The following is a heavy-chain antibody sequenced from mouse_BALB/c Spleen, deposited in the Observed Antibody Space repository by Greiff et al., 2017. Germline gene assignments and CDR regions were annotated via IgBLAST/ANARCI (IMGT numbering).Heavy chain of an antibody. CDR3: ARGSSGYRENYFDY. D-gene: IGHD3-1*01. CDR1: GYTFTSYV. J-gene: IGHJ2*01. Sequence: VQLQQSGPEQVKPGASVKMSCKASGYTFTSYVMHWVKQKPGQGLEWIGYINPYNDGTNYNEKFKGKATLTSDKSSSTAYMELSSLTSEDSAVYYCARGSSGYRENYFDYWGQGTTLTVSS. CDR2: INPYNDGT. V-gene: IGHV1-14*01.